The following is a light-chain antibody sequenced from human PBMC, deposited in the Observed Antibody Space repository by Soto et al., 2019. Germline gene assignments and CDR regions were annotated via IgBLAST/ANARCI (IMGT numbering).Light chain of an antibody. V-gene: IGLV1-51*01. CDR3: GSWDSSLSAYV. Sequence: QSVMTQPPSVSAAPGQTVTISCSGSSSNLGGNSVSWYQQLPGTAPKLLIYDDNKRPSGIPDRFSGSKSGTSATLGITGFQTGDEADYYCGSWDSSLSAYVFGTVTKLTVL. J-gene: IGLJ1*01. CDR2: DDN. CDR1: SSNLGGNS.